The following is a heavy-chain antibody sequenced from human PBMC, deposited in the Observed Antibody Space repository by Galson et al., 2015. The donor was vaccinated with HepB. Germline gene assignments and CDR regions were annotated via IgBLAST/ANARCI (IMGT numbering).Heavy chain of an antibody. CDR3: TRGPIVGATPYYYYGMDV. D-gene: IGHD1-26*01. CDR1: GFTFGDYA. CDR2: IRSKAYGGTT. Sequence: SLRLSCAASGFTFGDYAMSWVRQAPGKGLEWVGFIRSKAYGGTTEYAASVKGRFTISRDDSKSIAYLQMNSLKTEDTAVYYCTRGPIVGATPYYYYGMDVWGQGTTVTVSS. V-gene: IGHV3-49*04. J-gene: IGHJ6*02.